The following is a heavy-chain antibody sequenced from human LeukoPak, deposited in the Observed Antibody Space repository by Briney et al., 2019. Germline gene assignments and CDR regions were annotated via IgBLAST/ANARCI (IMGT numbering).Heavy chain of an antibody. CDR3: ARVGTTGVRAFDI. V-gene: IGHV4-39*07. Sequence: SETLSLTCTVSGGSISSSSYYWGWIRQPPGKGLEWIGSIYYSGSTYYNPSLKSRVTISVDTSKNQFSLKLSSVTAADTAVYYCARVGTTGVRAFDIWGQGTLVTVSS. CDR1: GGSISSSSYY. J-gene: IGHJ3*02. D-gene: IGHD1-26*01. CDR2: IYYSGST.